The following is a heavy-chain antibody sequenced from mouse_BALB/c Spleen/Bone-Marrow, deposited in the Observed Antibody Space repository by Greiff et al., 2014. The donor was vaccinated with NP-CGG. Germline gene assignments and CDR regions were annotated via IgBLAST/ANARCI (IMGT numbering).Heavy chain of an antibody. CDR1: GYTFSSYW. J-gene: IGHJ2*01. V-gene: IGHV1-9*01. CDR2: ILPGGGST. D-gene: IGHD2-1*01. CDR3: ARFYYGNPTGYFDY. Sequence: VQLQESGAELMKPGASMEISCKATGYTFSSYWIEWVKQRPGHGLEWIGEILPGGGSTNYNEQFKGKATFTADASSSTAYMELSSLTSEDSAVYYCARFYYGNPTGYFDYWGQGTTLTVSS.